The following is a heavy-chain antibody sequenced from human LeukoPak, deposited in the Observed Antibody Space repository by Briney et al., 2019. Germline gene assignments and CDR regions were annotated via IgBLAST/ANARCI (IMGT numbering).Heavy chain of an antibody. CDR1: GFTFSSYA. CDR2: ISYDGSNK. CDR3: ARQQVYYYDSSGSYDY. J-gene: IGHJ4*02. Sequence: GGSLRLSCAASGFTFSSYAMPWVRQAPGKGLEWVAVISYDGSNKYYADSVKGRFTISRDNSKNTLYLQMNSLRAEDTAVYYCARQQVYYYDSSGSYDYWGQGTLVTVSS. D-gene: IGHD3-22*01. V-gene: IGHV3-30-3*01.